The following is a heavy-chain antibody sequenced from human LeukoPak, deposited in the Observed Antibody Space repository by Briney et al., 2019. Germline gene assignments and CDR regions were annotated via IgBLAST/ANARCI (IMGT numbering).Heavy chain of an antibody. V-gene: IGHV1-46*01. CDR2: INPSGGST. Sequence: GASVKVSCKASGYTFTSYYMHWVRQAPGQGLEWMGIINPSGGSTSYAQKLQGRVTMTRDTSISTAYMELSRLRSDDTAVYYCARDFGTMVRGVSFDYWGQGTLVTVSS. CDR1: GYTFTSYY. CDR3: ARDFGTMVRGVSFDY. D-gene: IGHD3-10*01. J-gene: IGHJ4*02.